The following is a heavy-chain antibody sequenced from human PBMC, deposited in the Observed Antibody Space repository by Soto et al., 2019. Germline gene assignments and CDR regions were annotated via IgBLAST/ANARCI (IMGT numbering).Heavy chain of an antibody. J-gene: IGHJ4*02. Sequence: GGSLRLSCAASGFTFSSYAMNWVRQAPGKGLEWVSSISDSGGSIYSAVSVKGRFTISRDNSRDTLYLQMNSLRVEDTAVYYCARGLSGNYRPDYWGQGTLVTVSS. V-gene: IGHV3-23*01. CDR3: ARGLSGNYRPDY. D-gene: IGHD1-26*01. CDR1: GFTFSSYA. CDR2: ISDSGGSI.